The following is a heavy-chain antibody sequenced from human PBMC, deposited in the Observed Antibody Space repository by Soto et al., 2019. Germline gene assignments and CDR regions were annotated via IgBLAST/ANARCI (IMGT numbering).Heavy chain of an antibody. Sequence: QVQLVESGGGVVQPGRSLRLSCAASGFTFSSYAMHWVRQAPGKGLEWVAVISYDGSNKYYADSVKGRFTISRDNSKNTLYLQMNSLRAEDTAVYYCARDFSLGELSSIGNVWGQGTTVTVSS. J-gene: IGHJ6*02. CDR2: ISYDGSNK. CDR3: ARDFSLGELSSIGNV. V-gene: IGHV3-30-3*01. CDR1: GFTFSSYA. D-gene: IGHD3-16*02.